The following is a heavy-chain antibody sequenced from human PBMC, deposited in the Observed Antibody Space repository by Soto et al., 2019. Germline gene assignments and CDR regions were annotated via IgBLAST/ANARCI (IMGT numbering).Heavy chain of an antibody. CDR2: ISAYNGNT. J-gene: IGHJ4*02. D-gene: IGHD6-19*01. CDR1: GYTFTSYG. V-gene: IGHV1-18*04. CDR3: ARSSYSSFLYAYYFDY. Sequence: ASVKVSCKASGYTFTSYGISWVRQAPGQGLEWMGWISAYNGNTNYAQKLQGRVTMTTDTSTSTAYMELRSLRSDDTAVYYCARSSYSSFLYAYYFDYWGQGTLVTVSS.